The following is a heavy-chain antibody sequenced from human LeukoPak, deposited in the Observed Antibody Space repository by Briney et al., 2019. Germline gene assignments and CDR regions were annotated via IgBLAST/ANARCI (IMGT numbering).Heavy chain of an antibody. CDR1: GYTFTGYN. V-gene: IGHV1-2*06. D-gene: IGHD5-18*01. CDR2: IVSNIGVP. CDR3: VRGHNYGSDY. J-gene: IGHJ4*02. Sequence: ASVEVPCKASGYTFTGYNIHWVRQAPGQGLEWMGRIVSNIGVPNYAQTFQDRVTVTRDTSINTAYMELSGLRSDDTAVYYCVRGHNYGSDYCGQGTLVTVSS.